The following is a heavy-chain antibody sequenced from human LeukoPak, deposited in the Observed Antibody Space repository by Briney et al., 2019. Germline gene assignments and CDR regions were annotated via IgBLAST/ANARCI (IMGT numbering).Heavy chain of an antibody. J-gene: IGHJ4*02. D-gene: IGHD5-24*01. CDR1: GGSFSDYY. CDR3: ARGGRWLQF. Sequence: ASETLSLTCAVYGGSFSDYYWSWNRQPPGKGLEWIGEINHSGSTNYNPSLKSRVTISVDTSKNQFSLKLSSVTAADTAVYYCARGGRWLQFWGQGTLVTVSS. V-gene: IGHV4-34*01. CDR2: INHSGST.